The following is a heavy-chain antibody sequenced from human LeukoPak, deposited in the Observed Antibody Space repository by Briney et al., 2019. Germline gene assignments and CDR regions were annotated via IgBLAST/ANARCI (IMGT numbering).Heavy chain of an antibody. D-gene: IGHD3-22*01. CDR1: GGFISGSHYY. Sequence: SETLSLTCTVSGGFISGSHYYWAWIRQPPGKGLEWIGMINYSGNRYYNPSLWSRATISVDTSTNQFSRNLNSVTAADTAVYYCARGYDYWGQGTLVAVSS. CDR2: INYSGNR. CDR3: ARGYDY. V-gene: IGHV4-39*01. J-gene: IGHJ4*02.